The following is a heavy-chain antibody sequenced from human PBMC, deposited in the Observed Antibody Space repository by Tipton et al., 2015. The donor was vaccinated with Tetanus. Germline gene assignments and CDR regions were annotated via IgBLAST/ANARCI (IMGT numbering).Heavy chain of an antibody. Sequence: LVKPSQTLSLTCSVSGVSISGGRYYWSWIRQRPGKGLEWIGDIYSSGSTYTDPSLKGRVTISVDTSKNQFSLRVNSVTAADTAVYYCARDQARGARGWNYFGFWGLGTLVTVSS. J-gene: IGHJ4*02. CDR2: IYSSGST. CDR3: ARDQARGARGWNYFGF. D-gene: IGHD1-26*01. V-gene: IGHV4-31*03. CDR1: GVSISGGRYY.